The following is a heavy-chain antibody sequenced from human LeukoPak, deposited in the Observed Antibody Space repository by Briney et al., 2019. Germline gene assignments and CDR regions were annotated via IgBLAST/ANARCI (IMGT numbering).Heavy chain of an antibody. CDR3: ARELVAGGGRRGMDV. CDR2: IYSDSRT. CDR1: GFTVSTNF. Sequence: PGGSLRLSCAASGFTVSTNFMSWVRQAPGKGLERVSVIYSDSRTSYADSVRGRFTISRDNSKNMLHLQMSSLRAEDTAVYYCARELVAGGGRRGMDVWGQGTTVTVSS. V-gene: IGHV3-66*01. D-gene: IGHD6-19*01. J-gene: IGHJ6*02.